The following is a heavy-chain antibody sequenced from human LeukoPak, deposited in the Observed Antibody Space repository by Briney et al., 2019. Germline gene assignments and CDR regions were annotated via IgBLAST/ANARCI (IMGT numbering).Heavy chain of an antibody. Sequence: GGSLRLSCAASGFTFSTYGMHWVRQAPGKGLEWVAVISKDGSIKDYADSVKGRFTISRDNSKNTLYLQMNSLRPEDTAVYYCARGYYESSGYYRFDYWGQGTLVTVSS. J-gene: IGHJ4*02. D-gene: IGHD3-22*01. CDR3: ARGYYESSGYYRFDY. CDR2: ISKDGSIK. V-gene: IGHV3-30*03. CDR1: GFTFSTYG.